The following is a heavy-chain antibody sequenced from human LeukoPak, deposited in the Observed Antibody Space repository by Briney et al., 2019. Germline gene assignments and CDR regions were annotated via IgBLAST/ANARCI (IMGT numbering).Heavy chain of an antibody. CDR2: IYHSGST. Sequence: SGTLSLTCAVSGGSISSSNWWSWVRPPPGKGLEWIGEIYHSGSTNYNPSLKSRVTISVDKSKNQFSLKLSSVTAADTAVYYCATLGYCTNGVCYTNFDYWGQGTLVTVSS. CDR1: GGSISSSNW. V-gene: IGHV4-4*02. J-gene: IGHJ4*02. CDR3: ATLGYCTNGVCYTNFDY. D-gene: IGHD2-8*01.